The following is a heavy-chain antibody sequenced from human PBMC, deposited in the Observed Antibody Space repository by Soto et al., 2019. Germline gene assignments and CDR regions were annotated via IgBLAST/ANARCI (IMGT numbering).Heavy chain of an antibody. CDR1: GYTFTSYA. Sequence: QVQLVQSGAEVKKPGASVKVSRKASGYTFTSYAMHWVRQAPGQRLEWMGWINAGNGNTKYSQKFQGRVTITRDTSASTAYMELSSLRSEDTAVYYCARERYGSGSYYFDYWGQGTLVTVSS. J-gene: IGHJ4*02. CDR3: ARERYGSGSYYFDY. V-gene: IGHV1-3*01. CDR2: INAGNGNT. D-gene: IGHD3-10*01.